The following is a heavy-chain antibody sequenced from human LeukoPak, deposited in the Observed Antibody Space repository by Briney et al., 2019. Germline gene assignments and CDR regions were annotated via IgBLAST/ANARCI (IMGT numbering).Heavy chain of an antibody. V-gene: IGHV3-21*01. Sequence: GGSLRLSCAASGFTFSSYSMNWVRQAPGKGLEWVSSISSSSSYIYYADSVKGRFTISRGNAKNSLYLQMNSLRAEDTAVYYCARDLTTYYDFWSGYPYNWFDPWGQGTLVTVSS. D-gene: IGHD3-3*01. CDR3: ARDLTTYYDFWSGYPYNWFDP. CDR1: GFTFSSYS. CDR2: ISSSSSYI. J-gene: IGHJ5*02.